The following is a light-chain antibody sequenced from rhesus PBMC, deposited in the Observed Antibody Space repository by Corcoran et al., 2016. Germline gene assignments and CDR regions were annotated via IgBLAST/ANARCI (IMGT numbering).Light chain of an antibody. CDR3: QHSYGTPYS. V-gene: IGKV1-74*01. J-gene: IGKJ2*01. Sequence: DIQMTQSPSSLSASVADRVTITCRASENVNNYLHWYQPKPGKASKLLIYSASTLQSGVPSRFSVSGSGTDYTFTNRSLQPEDVATYYCQHSYGTPYSFGQGTKVEIK. CDR2: SAS. CDR1: ENVNNY.